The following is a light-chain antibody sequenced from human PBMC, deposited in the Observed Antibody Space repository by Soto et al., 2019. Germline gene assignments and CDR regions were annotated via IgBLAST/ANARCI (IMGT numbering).Light chain of an antibody. CDR2: AAS. CDR3: QHYNSYSEA. J-gene: IGKJ1*01. V-gene: IGKV1-27*01. Sequence: DIQMTQSPSSLSASVGDRVTITCRASRDITDYLAWYQQKPGQVPKLLISAASTLQSGVPSRFTASGSGTDFTLTISSLQPDDFATYYCQHYNSYSEAFGQGTKVELK. CDR1: RDITDY.